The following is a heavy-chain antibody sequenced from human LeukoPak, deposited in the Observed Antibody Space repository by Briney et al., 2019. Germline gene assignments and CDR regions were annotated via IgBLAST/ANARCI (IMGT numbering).Heavy chain of an antibody. Sequence: GDSLKISCKGSGYTFATFWIGWVRQMPGRGLEWMGVIYPGDSDTRYSPSFQGQVTISADKSISTAYLQWNSLKASDTAMYYCARAAAGCDYWGQGTLVTVSS. CDR1: GYTFATFW. D-gene: IGHD6-13*01. CDR2: IYPGDSDT. V-gene: IGHV5-51*01. CDR3: ARAAAGCDY. J-gene: IGHJ4*02.